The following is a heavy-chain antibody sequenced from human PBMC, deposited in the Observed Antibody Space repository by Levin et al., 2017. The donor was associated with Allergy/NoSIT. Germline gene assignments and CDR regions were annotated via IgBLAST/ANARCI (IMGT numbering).Heavy chain of an antibody. CDR1: GGSISTSY. D-gene: IGHD2-15*01. J-gene: IGHJ4*02. V-gene: IGHV4-4*07. CDR3: ARDKPRRYCSGGSCYSSFDY. Sequence: SQTLSLTCTVSGGSISTSYWSWIRQPAGKGLEWIGHFYTSGSTNYNPSLKSRVTMSVDTSKNQFSLKLSSVTAADTAVYYCARDKPRRYCSGGSCYSSFDYWGQGTLVTVSS. CDR2: FYTSGST.